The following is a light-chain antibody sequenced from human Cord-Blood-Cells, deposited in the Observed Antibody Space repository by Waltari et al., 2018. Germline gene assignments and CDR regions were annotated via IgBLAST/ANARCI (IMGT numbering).Light chain of an antibody. CDR1: QSVSSY. J-gene: IGKJ1*01. V-gene: IGKV3-11*01. Sequence: EIVLTQSPATLSLSPGERATLSCRASQSVSSYLACYQQKPGQAPRLRIYDASNRATGIPARLSGSWSGTDFTLTISSLEPEDFAVYYCQQRSNWPPTFGQGTKVEIK. CDR3: QQRSNWPPT. CDR2: DAS.